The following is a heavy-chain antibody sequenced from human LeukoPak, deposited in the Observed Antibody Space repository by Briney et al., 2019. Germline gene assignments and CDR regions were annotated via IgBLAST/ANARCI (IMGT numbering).Heavy chain of an antibody. Sequence: SETLSLTCGVSGGSISSYYWSWIRQPPGKGLEWIGYIYYSGSTNYNPSLKSRVTISVDTSKNQFSLKLSSVTAADTAVYYCARVGIAARPFDYWGQGTLVTVSS. CDR2: IYYSGST. J-gene: IGHJ4*02. CDR3: ARVGIAARPFDY. CDR1: GGSISSYY. D-gene: IGHD6-6*01. V-gene: IGHV4-59*01.